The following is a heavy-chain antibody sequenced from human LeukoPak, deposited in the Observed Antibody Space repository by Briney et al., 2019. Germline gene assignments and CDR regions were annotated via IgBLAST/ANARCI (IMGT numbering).Heavy chain of an antibody. Sequence: ASVKVSCKASGYTFTSYGISWVRQAPGQGLEWMRWISAYNGNTNYAQKLQGRVTMTTDTSTSTAYMELRSLRSEDTAVYYCARVVGLTGYSSSWYSGYYYYMDVWGKGTTVTVSS. D-gene: IGHD6-13*01. V-gene: IGHV1-18*01. CDR1: GYTFTSYG. CDR3: ARVVGLTGYSSSWYSGYYYYMDV. J-gene: IGHJ6*03. CDR2: ISAYNGNT.